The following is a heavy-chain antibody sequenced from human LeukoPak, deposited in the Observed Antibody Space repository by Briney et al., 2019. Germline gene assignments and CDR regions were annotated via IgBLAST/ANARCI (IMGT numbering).Heavy chain of an antibody. CDR3: ARGLTTLDY. CDR2: ISANNGNT. J-gene: IGHJ4*02. D-gene: IGHD4-11*01. Sequence: ASVKVSCKASVYTFTSYGINWVRQAPGQGLEWMGRISANNGNTNYAQKLQGRVTMTTDTSTSTSYMELRSLRSDNTAVYYCARGLTTLDYWGQGTLVTVSS. V-gene: IGHV1-18*01. CDR1: VYTFTSYG.